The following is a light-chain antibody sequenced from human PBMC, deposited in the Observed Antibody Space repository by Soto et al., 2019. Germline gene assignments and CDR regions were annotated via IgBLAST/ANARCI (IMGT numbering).Light chain of an antibody. CDR2: EVT. CDR1: SSDLGAYNY. J-gene: IGLJ1*01. Sequence: QSALTQPASVSGSLGQSITISCAGISSDLGAYNYVSWYQQHPGKAPRLVIYEVTNRPSGVSNRFSGSKSGNTASLTISGLQAEDEADYYCNSFTDSSLYVFGTGPSSPS. V-gene: IGLV2-14*01. CDR3: NSFTDSSLYV.